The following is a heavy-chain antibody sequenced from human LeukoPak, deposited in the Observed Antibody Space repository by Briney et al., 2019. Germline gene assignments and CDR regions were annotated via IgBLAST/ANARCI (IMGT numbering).Heavy chain of an antibody. Sequence: PGGSLRLSCAASGFTFSSYSMNWVRQAPGKGLEWVSYITNSSTIYYADSVKGRFTISRDNSKNTLYLQMNSLRAEDTAVYYCAKNGRGSGTYYPRTKYYFDYWGQGTLVTVSS. CDR3: AKNGRGSGTYYPRTKYYFDY. D-gene: IGHD3-10*01. CDR1: GFTFSSYS. J-gene: IGHJ4*02. V-gene: IGHV3-48*01. CDR2: ITNSSTI.